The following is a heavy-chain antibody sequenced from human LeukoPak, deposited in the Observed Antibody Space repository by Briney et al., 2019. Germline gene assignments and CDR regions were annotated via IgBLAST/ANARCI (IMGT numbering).Heavy chain of an antibody. Sequence: ASVKVSCKASGYTFTSNYIHWVRQAPGQGLEWMGMIYPRDGSTSYAQKFQGRVAVTRDTSTSTVHMELSSLRSEDTAVYYCAIGYSSGWYVDYWGQGTLVTVSS. J-gene: IGHJ4*02. D-gene: IGHD6-19*01. V-gene: IGHV1-46*01. CDR1: GYTFTSNY. CDR2: IYPRDGST. CDR3: AIGYSSGWYVDY.